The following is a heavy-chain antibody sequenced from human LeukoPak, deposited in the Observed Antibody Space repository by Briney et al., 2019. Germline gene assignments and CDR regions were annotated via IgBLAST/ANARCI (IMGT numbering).Heavy chain of an antibody. J-gene: IGHJ4*02. Sequence: PSETLSLTCTVSGGSISGYYWSWIRQPPGKGLEWIGEINHSGSTNYNPSLKSRVTISVDTSKNQFSLKLSSATAADTAVYYCARGGMETTVTTPDYWGQGTLVTVSS. CDR1: GGSISGYY. CDR2: INHSGST. D-gene: IGHD4-17*01. V-gene: IGHV4-34*01. CDR3: ARGGMETTVTTPDY.